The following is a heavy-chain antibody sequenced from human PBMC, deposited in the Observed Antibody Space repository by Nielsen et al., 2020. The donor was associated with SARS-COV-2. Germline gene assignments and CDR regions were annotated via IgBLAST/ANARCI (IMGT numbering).Heavy chain of an antibody. CDR3: ARYTNPLAAAGPGTLWFDP. Sequence: GGSLRLSCAASGFTFDDYGMSWVRQAPGKGLEWVSGINWNGGRAGYADSVKGRFTISRDNAKNSLYLQMNSLRAEDTALYHCARYTNPLAAAGPGTLWFDPWGQGTLVTVSS. CDR2: INWNGGRA. CDR1: GFTFDDYG. J-gene: IGHJ5*02. V-gene: IGHV3-20*01. D-gene: IGHD6-13*01.